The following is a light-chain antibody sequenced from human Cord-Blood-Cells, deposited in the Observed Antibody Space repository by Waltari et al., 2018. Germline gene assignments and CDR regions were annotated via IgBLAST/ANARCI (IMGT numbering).Light chain of an antibody. CDR2: HAS. V-gene: IGKV1-5*01. CDR3: QQYNSYSWT. Sequence: IQKTQSPSPLSASVGDRVTITCRASQSISRSWAWYQQQPETAAKLRIYHASSVESGVASRFSGSGSRTEFTLTISSLQPDDFATYYCQQYNSYSWTFGKGTKVEI. CDR1: QSISRS. J-gene: IGKJ1*01.